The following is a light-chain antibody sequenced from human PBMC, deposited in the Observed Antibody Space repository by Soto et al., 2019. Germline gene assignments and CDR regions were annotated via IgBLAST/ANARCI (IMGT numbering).Light chain of an antibody. V-gene: IGLV2-14*01. Sequence: QSVLTQPASVSGSPGQSITISCTGTSSDVGGYNYVSWYQQHPGKAPKLMIYEVSNRPSGGSIRFSGSKSGNTASLTISGLQAEDEADYYCSSYTSSSSLVFGSGTKFTVL. CDR3: SSYTSSSSLV. CDR2: EVS. CDR1: SSDVGGYNY. J-gene: IGLJ1*01.